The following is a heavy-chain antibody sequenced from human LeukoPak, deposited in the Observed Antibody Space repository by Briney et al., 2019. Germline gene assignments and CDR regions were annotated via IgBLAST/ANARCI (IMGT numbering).Heavy chain of an antibody. CDR3: ARDYDILTGNPNFDY. Sequence: ASVKVSCKASGYTFTSYGISWVRQAPGQGLEWMGWISAYNGNTNYAQKLRGRVTMTTDTSTSTAYMELRSLRSDDTAVYYCARDYDILTGNPNFDYWGQGTLVTVSS. V-gene: IGHV1-18*04. CDR1: GYTFTSYG. J-gene: IGHJ4*02. CDR2: ISAYNGNT. D-gene: IGHD3-9*01.